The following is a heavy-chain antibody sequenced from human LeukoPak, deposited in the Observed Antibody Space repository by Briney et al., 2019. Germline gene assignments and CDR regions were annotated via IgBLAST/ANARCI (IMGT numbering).Heavy chain of an antibody. V-gene: IGHV4-34*01. J-gene: IGHJ1*01. D-gene: IGHD3-16*02. CDR1: GGSFSGYY. CDR3: ARGAPPSRVWGSYRQAEYFQH. Sequence: SETLSLTCAVYGGSFSGYYWSWIRQPPGKGLEWIGEINHSGSTNYNPSLKSRVTISVDTSKNQFSLKLSSVTAADTAVYYCARGAPPSRVWGSYRQAEYFQHWGQGTLVTVSS. CDR2: INHSGST.